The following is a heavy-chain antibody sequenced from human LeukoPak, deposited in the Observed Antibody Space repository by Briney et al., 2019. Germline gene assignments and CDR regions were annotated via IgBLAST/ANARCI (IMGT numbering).Heavy chain of an antibody. Sequence: GGSLRLSCAASGFNVSSDYMNWVRQSPGKGLEWVSVIYTVGSTYYADSEKGRFTISRDISKNTVYLQMNSLTAEDTAVYYCARAVAYYRFDSWGQGTLVTISS. CDR2: IYTVGST. D-gene: IGHD3-22*01. V-gene: IGHV3-53*01. CDR1: GFNVSSDY. CDR3: ARAVAYYRFDS. J-gene: IGHJ4*02.